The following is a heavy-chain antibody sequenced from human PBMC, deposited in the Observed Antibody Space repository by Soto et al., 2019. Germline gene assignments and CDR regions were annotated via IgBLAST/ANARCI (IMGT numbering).Heavy chain of an antibody. J-gene: IGHJ4*02. D-gene: IGHD6-13*01. CDR2: ISSDGGQK. CDR1: GFTFSNYA. V-gene: IGHV3-30*18. CDR3: AKDAGAAGTFDF. Sequence: LRLSCAASGFTFSNYAMQWVRQAPGKGLEWVGVISSDGGQKFYIDSVKGRFTISRDKSKNTLYLQMSSLRSDDTAVYYCAKDAGAAGTFDFWGQGTLVTVSS.